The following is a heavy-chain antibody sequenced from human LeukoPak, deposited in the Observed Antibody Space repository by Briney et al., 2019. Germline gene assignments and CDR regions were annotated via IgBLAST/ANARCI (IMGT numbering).Heavy chain of an antibody. D-gene: IGHD3-9*01. Sequence: PGGSLRLSCAASGFTFSDYNMNWVRQAPGKGPEWVSYITNSGSTIHYADSVKGRFTISRDNAKNSLYLQMNSLRAEDTAVYYCARSIGLTGGGVDVWGQGTTVTVSS. V-gene: IGHV3-11*01. J-gene: IGHJ6*02. CDR1: GFTFSDYN. CDR2: ITNSGSTI. CDR3: ARSIGLTGGGVDV.